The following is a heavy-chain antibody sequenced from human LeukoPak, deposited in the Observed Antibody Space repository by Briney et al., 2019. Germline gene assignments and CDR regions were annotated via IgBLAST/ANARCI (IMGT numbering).Heavy chain of an antibody. Sequence: GGSLRLSCAASGFTFSTSWMSWVRQAPGKGLEWVANIKQDGSDKYYVGSVKGRFTVSRDNAKNSLYPQVNSLRVEDTAVYYCATIYENAFNFWGQGTMVTVSS. CDR2: IKQDGSDK. D-gene: IGHD3-16*01. V-gene: IGHV3-7*02. CDR1: GFTFSTSW. CDR3: ATIYENAFNF. J-gene: IGHJ3*01.